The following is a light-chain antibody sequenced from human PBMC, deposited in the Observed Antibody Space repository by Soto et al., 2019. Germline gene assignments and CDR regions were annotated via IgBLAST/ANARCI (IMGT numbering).Light chain of an antibody. CDR3: CSFAGSTTWV. CDR1: SSDVGSYNL. Sequence: QSALTQPASVSGSPGQSITISCTGTSSDVGSYNLVSWYQQHPGKAPKLMIYEGSKRPSGVSNRFSGSKSGNTASLTISGLRAEDEAVYYCCSFAGSTTWVFGGGTQLPVL. V-gene: IGLV2-23*01. J-gene: IGLJ3*02. CDR2: EGS.